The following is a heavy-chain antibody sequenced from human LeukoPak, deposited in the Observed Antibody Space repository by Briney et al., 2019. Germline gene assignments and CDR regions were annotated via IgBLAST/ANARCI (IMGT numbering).Heavy chain of an antibody. J-gene: IGHJ4*02. V-gene: IGHV3-30*18. CDR1: GFTFSRYG. CDR2: ISYDGNNK. CDR3: AKDIDDYGATYFFDY. D-gene: IGHD4-17*01. Sequence: GGSLRLSCVASGFTFSRYGMHWVRQAPGKGLEWVAVISYDGNNKYNADSVKGRFTVSRDNSKNTLYLQMNSLRAEDTAVYYCAKDIDDYGATYFFDYWGPGTLVTVSS.